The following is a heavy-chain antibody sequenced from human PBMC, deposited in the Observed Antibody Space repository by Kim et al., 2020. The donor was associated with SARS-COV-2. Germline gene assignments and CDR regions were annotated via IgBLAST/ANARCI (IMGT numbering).Heavy chain of an antibody. V-gene: IGHV3-7*01. J-gene: IGHJ4*02. D-gene: IGHD3-10*01. CDR2: IKKDGSEK. CDR1: GFTFSSYW. Sequence: GGSLRLSCAASGFTFSSYWMTWVRQAPGKGLEWVANIKKDGSEKYHVDSVKGRFTISRDNAKNSLYLQMSSLRAEDTAIYYCARAVLPDYWGQGTVVTVSS. CDR3: ARAVLPDY.